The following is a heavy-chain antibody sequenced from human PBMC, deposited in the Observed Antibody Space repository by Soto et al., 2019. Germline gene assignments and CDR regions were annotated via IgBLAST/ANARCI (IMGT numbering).Heavy chain of an antibody. CDR1: GGTFSSYA. J-gene: IGHJ5*02. Sequence: SVXVSCKASGGTFSSYAISWVRQAPGQGLEWMGGIIPIFGTANYAQKFQGRVTITADESTSTAYMELSSLRSEDTAVYYCARWIAAAANWFEPWGKGTLVTVPS. CDR2: IIPIFGTA. CDR3: ARWIAAAANWFEP. V-gene: IGHV1-69*13. D-gene: IGHD6-13*01.